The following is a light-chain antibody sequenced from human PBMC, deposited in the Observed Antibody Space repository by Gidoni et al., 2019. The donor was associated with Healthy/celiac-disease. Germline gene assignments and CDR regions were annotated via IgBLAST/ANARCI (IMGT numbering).Light chain of an antibody. CDR1: QSISSY. CDR2: AAS. J-gene: IGKJ5*01. Sequence: DIQLTPSPSSLSASVGDRVTITCRASQSISSYLNWYQQKPGKAPKLLIYAASRLKSGVPSRFSGSGSGTDFTLTISSLQPEDFATYYCQQSYSTPITFGQGTRLEIK. V-gene: IGKV1-39*01. CDR3: QQSYSTPIT.